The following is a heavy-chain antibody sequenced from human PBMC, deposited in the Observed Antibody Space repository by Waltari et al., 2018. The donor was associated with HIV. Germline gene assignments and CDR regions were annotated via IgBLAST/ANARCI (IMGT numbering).Heavy chain of an antibody. J-gene: IGHJ4*02. V-gene: IGHV4-4*07. CDR2: IYTSGST. CDR1: GGSISSYY. Sequence: QVQLQESGPGLVKPSETLSLTCSVSGGSISSYYWSWIRQPAWKWPEWIGRIYTSGSTNYSRALKSRVTLSVDTSKDQFSLKLMSVLAADTAMYYCARGAGELQGRAFDYWGQGTLVTVSS. D-gene: IGHD1-7*01. CDR3: ARGAGELQGRAFDY.